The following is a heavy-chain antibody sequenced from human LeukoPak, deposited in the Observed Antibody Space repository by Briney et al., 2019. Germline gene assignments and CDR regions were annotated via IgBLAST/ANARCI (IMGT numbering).Heavy chain of an antibody. CDR3: ATGSGYEGWFDP. CDR1: GFTFSNYN. V-gene: IGHV3-48*04. CDR2: ISTSSSNI. Sequence: PGGSLRLSCAASGFTFSNYNMNWVRQAPGKGLEWVSYISTSSSNIYYADSVKGRFTISRDNAKNLLYLQMNSLRAEDTAVYYCATGSGYEGWFDPWGQGTLVTVSS. D-gene: IGHD3-22*01. J-gene: IGHJ5*02.